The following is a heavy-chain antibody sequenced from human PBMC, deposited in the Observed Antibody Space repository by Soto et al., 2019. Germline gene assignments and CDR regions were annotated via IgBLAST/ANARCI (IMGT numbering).Heavy chain of an antibody. J-gene: IGHJ3*02. CDR3: AKGSLYYYGSGSYLNDAFDI. Sequence: QVQLVESGGGVVQPGRSLRLSCAASGFTFSSYGMHWVRQAPGKGLEWVAVISYDGSNKYYADSVKGRFTISRDNSKNTLYLKMNSLRAEDTAVYYCAKGSLYYYGSGSYLNDAFDIWGQGTMVTVSS. V-gene: IGHV3-30*18. D-gene: IGHD3-10*01. CDR1: GFTFSSYG. CDR2: ISYDGSNK.